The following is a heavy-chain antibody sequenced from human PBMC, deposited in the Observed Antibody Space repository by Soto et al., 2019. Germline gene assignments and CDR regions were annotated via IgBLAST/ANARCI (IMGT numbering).Heavy chain of an antibody. CDR3: ARDPFNYHFPPLAI. V-gene: IGHV1-18*01. D-gene: IGHD3-3*01. Sequence: GASVKVSCKASGYTFTSYGISWVRQAPGQGLEWMGWISAYNGNTNYAQKLQGRVTMTTDTSTSTAYMELRSLRSDDTAVYYCARDPFNYHFPPLAIWGQGTMVTVSS. CDR2: ISAYNGNT. CDR1: GYTFTSYG. J-gene: IGHJ3*02.